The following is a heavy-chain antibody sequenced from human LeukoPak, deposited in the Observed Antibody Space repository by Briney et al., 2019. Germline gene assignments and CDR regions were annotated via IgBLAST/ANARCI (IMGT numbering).Heavy chain of an antibody. V-gene: IGHV3-7*01. CDR2: IKPDEGGK. CDR1: GFTFSSYG. J-gene: IGHJ2*01. D-gene: IGHD3-10*01. CDR3: VRYYTRHSWYFDL. Sequence: GGSLRLSCAASGFTFSSYGVHWVRQARGKGLEWVANIKPDEGGKYYVDSVNGGFTVSRDNAKNSLYLQMNSLRAEDTAVYYCVRYYTRHSWYFDLWGRGTLVTVSS.